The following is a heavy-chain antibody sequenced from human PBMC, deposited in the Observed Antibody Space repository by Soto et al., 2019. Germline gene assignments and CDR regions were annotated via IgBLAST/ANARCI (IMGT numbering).Heavy chain of an antibody. CDR3: ARSRGPVQDYYYGMDV. D-gene: IGHD1-1*01. CDR1: GGTFSSYA. V-gene: IGHV1-69*12. J-gene: IGHJ6*02. CDR2: IIPIFGTA. Sequence: QVQLVQSGAEVKKPGSSVKVSCKASGGTFSSYAISWVRQAPGQGLEWMGGIIPIFGTANYAQKFQGRVTITADESTSRAYMELSSLRSEDTAVYYCARSRGPVQDYYYGMDVWGQGTTVTVSS.